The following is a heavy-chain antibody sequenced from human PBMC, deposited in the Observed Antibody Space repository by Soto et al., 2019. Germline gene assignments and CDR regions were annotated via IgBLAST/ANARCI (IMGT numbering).Heavy chain of an antibody. CDR3: ARAVYFDWPPEYYYGMDV. V-gene: IGHV4-59*01. Sequence: QVQLQESGPGLLKPSETLSLTCTVSGGSISRYYWSWIRQPPGKGLGWIGYIYYRGSTNCNPSLKSRVTISVDTSKNQFSLKLSSVTAADTAMYYCARAVYFDWPPEYYYGMDVWGQGTTVTVSS. CDR2: IYYRGST. D-gene: IGHD3-9*01. CDR1: GGSISRYY. J-gene: IGHJ6*02.